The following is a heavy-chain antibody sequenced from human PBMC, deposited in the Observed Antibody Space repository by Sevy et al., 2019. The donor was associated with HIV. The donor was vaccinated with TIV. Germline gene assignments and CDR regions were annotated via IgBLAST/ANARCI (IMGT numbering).Heavy chain of an antibody. CDR2: IKQDGSEK. CDR1: GFTFSNYW. Sequence: GGSLRLSCAASGFTFSNYWMNWVRQAPGKGLEWVAIIKQDGSEKYYVDSVKGRFTVSRDNAKNSLYLQMDSLRADDTAVCYCAAGTGWLIDYWGQGTLVTVSS. D-gene: IGHD3-22*01. J-gene: IGHJ4*02. V-gene: IGHV3-7*01. CDR3: AAGTGWLIDY.